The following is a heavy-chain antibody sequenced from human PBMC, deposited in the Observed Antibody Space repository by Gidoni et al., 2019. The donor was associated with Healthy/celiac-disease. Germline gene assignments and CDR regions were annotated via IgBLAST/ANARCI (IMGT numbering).Heavy chain of an antibody. Sequence: QVQLVESGGGVVQPGRSLRPSCAASGFTFSSYAMHWVRQAPGKGLEWVAVISYDGSNKYYADSVKGRFTISRDNSKNTLYLQMNSLRAEDTAVYYCARGESDIVATFDYWGQGTLVTVSS. J-gene: IGHJ4*02. D-gene: IGHD5-12*01. CDR2: ISYDGSNK. CDR1: GFTFSSYA. V-gene: IGHV3-30-3*01. CDR3: ARGESDIVATFDY.